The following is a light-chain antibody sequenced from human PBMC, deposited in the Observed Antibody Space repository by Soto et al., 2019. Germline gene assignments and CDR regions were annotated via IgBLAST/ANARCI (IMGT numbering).Light chain of an antibody. CDR3: QQYNNWPFPSWT. V-gene: IGKV3-15*01. Sequence: EIVMTQSPPTLSVSPGERATLSCRASQSVSSNLAWYQPKPGQAPRLLIYGATPRATGIPARFSGSGSGTEFTLTISSLQSEDFAVYYCQQYNNWPFPSWTFGQGTKVEIK. J-gene: IGKJ1*01. CDR1: QSVSSN. CDR2: GAT.